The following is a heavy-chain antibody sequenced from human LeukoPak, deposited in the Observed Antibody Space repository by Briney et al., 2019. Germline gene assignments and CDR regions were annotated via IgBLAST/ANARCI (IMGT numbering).Heavy chain of an antibody. Sequence: SGPTLVNPTQTLTLTCTFSGFSLSTSGVAVGWIRQPPGKGLEWIGYIYYSGSTNYNPSLKSRVTISVDTSKNQFSLKLRSVTAADTAVYYCARHVGYGNNWFDPWGQGTLVTVSS. CDR3: ARHVGYGNNWFDP. CDR2: IYYSGST. CDR1: GFSLSTSGVA. V-gene: IGHV4-61*05. D-gene: IGHD5-18*01. J-gene: IGHJ5*02.